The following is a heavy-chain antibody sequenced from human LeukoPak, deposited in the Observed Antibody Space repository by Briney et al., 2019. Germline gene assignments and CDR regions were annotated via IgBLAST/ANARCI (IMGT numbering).Heavy chain of an antibody. V-gene: IGHV4-59*01. CDR2: IYYSGST. D-gene: IGHD6-13*01. Sequence: SETLSLTCTVSGGSISSYYWSWIRQPPGKGLEWIGYIYYSGSTNYNPSLKSRVTISVDTSKNQFSLKLSSVTAADTAVYYCARYSTQLGYYYGMDVWGQGTTVTVSS. J-gene: IGHJ6*02. CDR3: ARYSTQLGYYYGMDV. CDR1: GGSISSYY.